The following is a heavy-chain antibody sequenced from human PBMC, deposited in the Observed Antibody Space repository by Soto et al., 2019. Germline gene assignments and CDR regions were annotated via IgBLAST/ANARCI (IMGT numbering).Heavy chain of an antibody. D-gene: IGHD2-2*01. V-gene: IGHV4-59*08. J-gene: IGHJ5*02. CDR1: GGSISGYY. CDR3: ARLHCNSPNCVPLDP. CDR2: IYYSGTT. Sequence: SETLSLTCTVSGGSISGYYWIWIRQPPGKGLEWIGYIYYSGTTNYNPSLKSRVTISVDTSKNQFSLKLSSVTAADTAVYYCARLHCNSPNCVPLDPWGQGTLVTAPQ.